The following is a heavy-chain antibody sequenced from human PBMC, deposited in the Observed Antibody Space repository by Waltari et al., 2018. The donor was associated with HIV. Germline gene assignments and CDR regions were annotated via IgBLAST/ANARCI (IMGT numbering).Heavy chain of an antibody. D-gene: IGHD2-15*01. CDR1: GFPFSSAT. CDR3: AREVPYCSGGSCYHPGHFDS. V-gene: IGHV3-30*04. CDR2: LSSDGSHE. Sequence: QVQLVESGGGVVQPGRSLRLSCVVSGFPFSSATMHWVRQAPGKGLEWVAILSSDGSHEYYADSVKGRFIISRDNSKNAVFLHMKTLTTEDTAIYYCAREVPYCSGGSCYHPGHFDSWGQGTLVSVSS. J-gene: IGHJ4*02.